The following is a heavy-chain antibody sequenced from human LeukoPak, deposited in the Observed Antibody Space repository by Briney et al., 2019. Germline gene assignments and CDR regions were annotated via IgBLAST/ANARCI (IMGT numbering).Heavy chain of an antibody. CDR2: IRSTGDRT. CDR3: GRSRRINASLYYYMDV. J-gene: IGHJ6*03. Sequence: GGSLRLSCAASGFTFSSYAITWDRQAPGKGLEWVSSIRSTGDRTFYADSVKGRFTISRDNSKNTVYLLMNSLRTEDTAVYYCGRSRRINASLYYYMDVWGKGTTVTVSS. V-gene: IGHV3-23*01. CDR1: GFTFSSYA. D-gene: IGHD2-15*01.